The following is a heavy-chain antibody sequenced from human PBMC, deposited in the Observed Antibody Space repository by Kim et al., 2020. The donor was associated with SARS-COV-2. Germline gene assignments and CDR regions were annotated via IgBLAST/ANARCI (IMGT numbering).Heavy chain of an antibody. J-gene: IGHJ4*02. V-gene: IGHV3-74*01. D-gene: IGHD3-16*01. CDR3: VRASWGPDY. Sequence: YAHSGKGRFTISRDNAKNTVYLQMHSLGAEDTGLYYCVRASWGPDYWGQGTLVTVSS.